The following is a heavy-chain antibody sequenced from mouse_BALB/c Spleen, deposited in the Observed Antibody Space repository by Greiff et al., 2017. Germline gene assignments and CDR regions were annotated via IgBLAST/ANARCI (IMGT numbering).Heavy chain of an antibody. Sequence: EVKVVESGGGLVKPGGSLKLSCAASGFTFSSYAMSWVRQTPEKRLEWVASISSGGSTYYPDSVKGRFTISRDNARNILYLQMSSLRSEDTAVYCCARDYYGSSAGYYAMDYWGQGTSVTVSS. D-gene: IGHD1-1*01. CDR2: ISSGGST. J-gene: IGHJ4*01. CDR1: GFTFSSYA. CDR3: ARDYYGSSAGYYAMDY. V-gene: IGHV5-6-5*01.